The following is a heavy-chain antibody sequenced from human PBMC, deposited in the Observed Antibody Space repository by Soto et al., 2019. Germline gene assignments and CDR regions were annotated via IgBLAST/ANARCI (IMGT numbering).Heavy chain of an antibody. D-gene: IGHD4-17*01. Sequence: EVQLLESGGGLVQPGGSLRLSCAASGFTFSSYAMSWVRQAPGKGLEWVSAISGSGGSTYYADSVKGRFTISRDNSKNTLYLQMNSLRAEDTAVYYCAKDRPDYGGNQGGGWFDTWGQGTLVTVSS. CDR1: GFTFSSYA. V-gene: IGHV3-23*01. CDR2: ISGSGGST. CDR3: AKDRPDYGGNQGGGWFDT. J-gene: IGHJ5*02.